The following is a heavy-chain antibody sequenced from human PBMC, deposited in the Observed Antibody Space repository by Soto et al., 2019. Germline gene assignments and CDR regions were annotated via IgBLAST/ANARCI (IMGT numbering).Heavy chain of an antibody. Sequence: ETLSLTCTVSGGSIYRSGYYWGWIRQPPGRGLEWIGNIDYNGVTYSNPSLKSRVTLSRDTSKNQFSLKLTSVTAADTALYYCGKVLVGATGHTDSDSWGPGTLVTVSS. CDR3: GKVLVGATGHTDSDS. CDR2: IDYNGVT. CDR1: GGSIYRSGYY. V-gene: IGHV4-39*01. D-gene: IGHD2-15*01. J-gene: IGHJ4*02.